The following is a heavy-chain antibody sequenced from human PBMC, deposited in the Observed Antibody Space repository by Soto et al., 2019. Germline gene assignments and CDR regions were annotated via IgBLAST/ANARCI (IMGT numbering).Heavy chain of an antibody. Sequence: GGSLRLSCAASGFTFSGYAMSWVRQAPGKGLEWVSAISGSGGSTYYADSVKGRFTISRDNSKNTLYLQMNSLRAEDTAVYYCANDGPGSGSYPYWGQGTLVTVSS. D-gene: IGHD3-10*01. CDR3: ANDGPGSGSYPY. CDR1: GFTFSGYA. J-gene: IGHJ4*02. V-gene: IGHV3-23*01. CDR2: ISGSGGST.